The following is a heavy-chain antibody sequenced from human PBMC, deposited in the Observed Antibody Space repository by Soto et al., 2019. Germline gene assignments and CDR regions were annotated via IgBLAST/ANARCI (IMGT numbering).Heavy chain of an antibody. CDR1: GFTFSDYY. D-gene: IGHD2-2*01. Sequence: ESGGGLVKPGGSLRLSCAASGFTFSDYYMSWIRQAPGKGLEWVSYISSSGSTIYYADSVKGRFTISRDNAKNSLYLQMNSLRAEDTAVYYCASANATGVPAASFDYWGQGTLVTVSS. V-gene: IGHV3-11*01. CDR3: ASANATGVPAASFDY. J-gene: IGHJ4*02. CDR2: ISSSGSTI.